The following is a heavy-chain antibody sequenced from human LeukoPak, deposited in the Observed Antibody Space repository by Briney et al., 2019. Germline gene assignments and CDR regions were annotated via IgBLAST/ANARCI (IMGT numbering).Heavy chain of an antibody. D-gene: IGHD4-23*01. CDR3: ARESSTVVQMFEY. CDR1: GGPISSYY. J-gene: IGHJ4*02. Sequence: SDTLFPSCTASGGPISSYYWSWIRQPAGNGLEWLAPIYTSGSTTYNPSLKSRVAISVPTSKNEFSMNLSSVTAADTAVYYCARESSTVVQMFEYCGQGALGSVSS. V-gene: IGHV4-4*07. CDR2: IYTSGST.